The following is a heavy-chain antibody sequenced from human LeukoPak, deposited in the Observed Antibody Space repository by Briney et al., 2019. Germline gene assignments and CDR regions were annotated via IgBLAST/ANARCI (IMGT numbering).Heavy chain of an antibody. CDR3: ARTYSSGWYYFDY. V-gene: IGHV1-2*04. J-gene: IGHJ4*02. CDR2: INPNSGGT. Sequence: ASVKVSCKASGYTFTGYYMHWERQAPGQGLEWMGWINPNSGGTNYAQKFQGWVTMTRDTSISTAYMELSRLRSDDTAVYYCARTYSSGWYYFDYWGQGTLVTVSS. D-gene: IGHD6-19*01. CDR1: GYTFTGYY.